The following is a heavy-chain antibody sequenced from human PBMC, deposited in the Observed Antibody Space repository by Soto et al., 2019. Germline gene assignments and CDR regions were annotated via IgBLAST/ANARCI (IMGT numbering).Heavy chain of an antibody. J-gene: IGHJ6*02. CDR2: INPNSGGT. CDR3: AREECSGGSCYDGMDV. D-gene: IGHD2-15*01. V-gene: IGHV1-2*04. CDR1: GYTFTGYC. Sequence: QVQLVQSGAEVKKPGASVKVSCKASGYTFTGYCMHRVRQAPEQALDLMGWINPNSGGTKSAQKFEGWVPMHRDTYIRTAYMELRRLRSDDTAVYYCAREECSGGSCYDGMDVWGQGTKVTVSS.